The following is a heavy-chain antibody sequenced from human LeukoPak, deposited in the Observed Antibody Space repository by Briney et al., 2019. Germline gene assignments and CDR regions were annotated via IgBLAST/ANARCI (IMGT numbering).Heavy chain of an antibody. D-gene: IGHD2-15*01. CDR2: IKSKTDGGTT. J-gene: IGHJ4*02. CDR3: TTLRLDIVVVVAAYYFDY. Sequence: GGSLRLSCAASGFXFSNAWISWVRQAPGKGLEWVGRIKSKTDGGTTDYAAPVKGRFTISRDDSKNTLYLQMNSLKTEDTAVYYCTTLRLDIVVVVAAYYFDYWGQGTLVTVSS. V-gene: IGHV3-15*01. CDR1: GFXFSNAW.